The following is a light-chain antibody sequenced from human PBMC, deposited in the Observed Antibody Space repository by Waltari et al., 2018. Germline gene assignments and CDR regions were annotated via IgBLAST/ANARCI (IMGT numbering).Light chain of an antibody. V-gene: IGKV1-5*03. J-gene: IGKJ4*01. CDR2: KAF. CDR3: QQYNSYSLLT. Sequence: DIQMTQSPSTLSASVGDTIIITCRASQSISNWLAWYQQKPGKAPKLLIYKAFTLETGVPSRFSGSGSGTVFTLTISSLQPDDFATYYGQQYNSYSLLTFGGGTKVEIE. CDR1: QSISNW.